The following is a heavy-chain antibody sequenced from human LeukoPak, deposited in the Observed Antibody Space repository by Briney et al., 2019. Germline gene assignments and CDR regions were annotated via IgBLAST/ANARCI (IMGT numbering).Heavy chain of an antibody. D-gene: IGHD2-2*01. J-gene: IGHJ2*01. CDR2: ISAYNGNT. CDR3: ARVGCRSTSCPWWYFDL. CDR1: GYTFTSYG. Sequence: ASVKVSCKASGYTFTSYGISWVRQAPGQGLEWMGWISAYNGNTNYAQKLQGRVTMTTDTSTSTAYMELRSLRSDDTAVYYCARVGCRSTSCPWWYFDLWGRGTLVTVSS. V-gene: IGHV1-18*01.